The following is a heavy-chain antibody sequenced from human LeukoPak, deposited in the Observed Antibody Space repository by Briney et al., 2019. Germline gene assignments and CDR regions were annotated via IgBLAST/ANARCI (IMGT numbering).Heavy chain of an antibody. CDR1: GFTSSTYA. V-gene: IGHV3-30-3*01. CDR3: ARDSSSWYFDY. J-gene: IGHJ4*02. D-gene: IGHD6-13*01. Sequence: PGGSLRLSCAASGFTSSTYAMHWVRQPPGKGLEWVAVISYDGSNKYYADSVKGRFTISRDNSKNTLYLQMNSLRAEDTAVYYCARDSSSWYFDYWGQGTLVTVSS. CDR2: ISYDGSNK.